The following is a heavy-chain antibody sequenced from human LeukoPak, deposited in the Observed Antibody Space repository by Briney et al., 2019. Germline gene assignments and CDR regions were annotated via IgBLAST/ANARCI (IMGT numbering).Heavy chain of an antibody. CDR2: LAWDDDK. Sequence: SGPALVKPTQTLTLTCTFSGFSLSTSGMCVSWIRQPPVKALEWLARLAWDDDKYYSTSLKTRLTISKDTSKNQVVLTMTNMDPVDTATYYCARIRYHGSPYGMDVWGQGTTVTVSS. D-gene: IGHD3-16*02. J-gene: IGHJ6*02. CDR3: ARIRYHGSPYGMDV. CDR1: GFSLSTSGMC. V-gene: IGHV2-70*11.